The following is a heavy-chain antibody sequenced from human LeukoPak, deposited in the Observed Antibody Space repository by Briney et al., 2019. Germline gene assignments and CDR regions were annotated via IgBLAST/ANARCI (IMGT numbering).Heavy chain of an antibody. D-gene: IGHD6-19*01. CDR3: ARQSGWYFDY. CDR2: IYYSGST. V-gene: IGHV4-39*01. J-gene: IGHJ4*02. CDR1: GGSISSSSYY. Sequence: SVTLSLTCTVSGGSISSSSYYWGWIRQPPGKGLEWIGSIYYSGSTYYNPSLKSRVTISVDTSKNQFSLKLSSVTAADTAVYYCARQSGWYFDYWGQGTLVTVSS.